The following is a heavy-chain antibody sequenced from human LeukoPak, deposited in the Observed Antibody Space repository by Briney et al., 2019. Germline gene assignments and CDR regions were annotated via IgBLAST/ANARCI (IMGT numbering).Heavy chain of an antibody. J-gene: IGHJ4*02. CDR1: GYTFTVYY. CDR3: ARDPGYDYVWGSYRIFDY. D-gene: IGHD3-16*02. V-gene: IGHV1-18*04. CDR2: ISAYNGNT. Sequence: ASVKVSCKASGYTFTVYYMHWVRQAPGQGLEWMGWISAYNGNTNYAQKLQGRVTMTTDTSTSTAYMEPRSLRSDDTAVYYCARDPGYDYVWGSYRIFDYWGQGTMVTVSS.